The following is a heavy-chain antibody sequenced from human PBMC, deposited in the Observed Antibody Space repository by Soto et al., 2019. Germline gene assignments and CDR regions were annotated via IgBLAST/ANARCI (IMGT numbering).Heavy chain of an antibody. CDR2: ISGSGGST. J-gene: IGHJ2*01. D-gene: IGHD2-15*01. Sequence: KGLEWVSAISGSGGSTYYADSVKGRFTISRDNSKNTLYLQMNRLRAEDIFFFQAEDGIRDTVPVSAFLLNRSSDL. V-gene: IGHV3-23*01. CDR3: EDGIRDTVPVSAFLLNRSSDL.